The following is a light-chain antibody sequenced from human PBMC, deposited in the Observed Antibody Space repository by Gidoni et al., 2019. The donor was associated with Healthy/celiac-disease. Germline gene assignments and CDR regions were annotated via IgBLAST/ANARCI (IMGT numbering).Light chain of an antibody. Sequence: DIQMTQSPSILSASVGDRVTITCRASQSISSWLAWYQQKPGKAPKLLVYKASSLESGVPSKFSGSGSGTEFTLTISSLQPDDFATYYCQHSRTFGQGTKVEIK. J-gene: IGKJ1*01. V-gene: IGKV1-5*03. CDR2: KAS. CDR1: QSISSW. CDR3: QHSRT.